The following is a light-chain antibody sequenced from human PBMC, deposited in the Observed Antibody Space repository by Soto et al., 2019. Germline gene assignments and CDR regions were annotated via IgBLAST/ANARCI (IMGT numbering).Light chain of an antibody. CDR2: EGT. Sequence: QPVLTQPASVSGSPGQSITISCSGASSDVGPYKLVAWYQQHPDKAPKLIIHEGTKRPSGVSSRFSGSQSGTTASLTISGLQAEDEADYYCCSYAASDLIFGGGTQLTVL. V-gene: IGLV2-23*01. J-gene: IGLJ2*01. CDR3: CSYAASDLI. CDR1: SSDVGPYKL.